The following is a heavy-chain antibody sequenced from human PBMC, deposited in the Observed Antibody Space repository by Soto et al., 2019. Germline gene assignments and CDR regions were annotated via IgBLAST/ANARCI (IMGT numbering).Heavy chain of an antibody. CDR3: AKDAGPRGSTDWYFDL. J-gene: IGHJ2*01. Sequence: PGGALLLSCASSVFTFSNYGMSWVRQAPGKGLEWVSGINRSGGSTYYGDSVKGRFTISRDNSKNTLYLQINSLRAEDTALYYCAKDAGPRGSTDWYFDLWGRGTMVTVSS. CDR2: INRSGGST. V-gene: IGHV3-23*01. CDR1: VFTFSNYG. D-gene: IGHD4-17*01.